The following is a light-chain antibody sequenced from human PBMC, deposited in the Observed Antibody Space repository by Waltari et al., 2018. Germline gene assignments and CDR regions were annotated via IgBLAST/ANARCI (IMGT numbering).Light chain of an antibody. Sequence: QSALTQPASVSGSPGQSITISCTGTSSDVGGYNLVSWYQQHPGKAPKLIIYGGSKRPSGVSYRFSGSKAGYTASLTISGLQAEDEADYYCCSYAGSKDLFGGGTKLTVL. CDR1: SSDVGGYNL. CDR3: CSYAGSKDL. CDR2: GGS. V-gene: IGLV2-23*01. J-gene: IGLJ2*01.